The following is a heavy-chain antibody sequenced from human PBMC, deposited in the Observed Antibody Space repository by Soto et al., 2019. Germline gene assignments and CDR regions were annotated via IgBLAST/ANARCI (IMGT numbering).Heavy chain of an antibody. CDR3: ARRHFGYGDYNPYCFDY. CDR1: GYSFTSYW. Sequence: EVQLVQSGAEVKKPGESLRISCKGSGYSFTSYWISWVRQMPGKGLEWMGRIDPSDSYTNYSPSFQGHVTISADKSISTAYLQWSSLKASDTAMYYCARRHFGYGDYNPYCFDYWGQGTLVTVSS. D-gene: IGHD4-17*01. CDR2: IDPSDSYT. J-gene: IGHJ4*02. V-gene: IGHV5-10-1*01.